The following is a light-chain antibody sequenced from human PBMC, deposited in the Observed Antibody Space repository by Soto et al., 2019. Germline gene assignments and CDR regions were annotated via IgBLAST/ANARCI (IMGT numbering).Light chain of an antibody. Sequence: QSALTQPASVSASPGQSITISCTGTSSDVGSSNVVSWYQQHPGKAPKLIIYEGSRRPSGVPGRFSGSKSGNTASLTISGLQSDDEADYYCRSFARSITFYVFGTGTKLTVL. J-gene: IGLJ1*01. CDR3: RSFARSITFYV. CDR1: SSDVGSSNV. V-gene: IGLV2-23*01. CDR2: EGS.